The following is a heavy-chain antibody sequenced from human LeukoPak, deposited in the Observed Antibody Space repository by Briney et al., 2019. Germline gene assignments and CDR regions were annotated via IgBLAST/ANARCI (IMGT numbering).Heavy chain of an antibody. V-gene: IGHV3-23*01. CDR2: ISGSGDST. Sequence: GGSLRLSCASSRFTFSTYAMSWVRQAPGKGLEWVSAISGSGDSTYYADSVKGRFTISRDNSKNTLYLQMNSLRADDTAVYYCAKDRSGSNYGFAHWYFDLWGRGTLVTVSS. CDR3: AKDRSGSNYGFAHWYFDL. CDR1: RFTFSTYA. J-gene: IGHJ2*01. D-gene: IGHD5-18*01.